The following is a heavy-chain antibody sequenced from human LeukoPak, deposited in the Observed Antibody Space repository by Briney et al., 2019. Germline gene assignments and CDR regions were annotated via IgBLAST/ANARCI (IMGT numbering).Heavy chain of an antibody. V-gene: IGHV3-21*01. CDR2: ITPSSTYI. CDR3: ARNLNSPIAVAGSDY. D-gene: IGHD6-19*01. CDR1: GFTFSNSD. Sequence: GGSLRLSCAASGFTFSNSDMEWVRQAPGKGLEWVSSITPSSTYIYYAESMRGRFTVSRDNAKNSLYLQMNSLTAEDTAVCYCARNLNSPIAVAGSDYWGQGTLVTVSS. J-gene: IGHJ4*02.